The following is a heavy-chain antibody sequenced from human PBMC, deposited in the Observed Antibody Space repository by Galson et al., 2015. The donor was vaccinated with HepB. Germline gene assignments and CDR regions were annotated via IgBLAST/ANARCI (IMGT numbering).Heavy chain of an antibody. CDR3: ATDRGPQVRGDVMGWFDP. CDR2: FDPEDGET. CDR1: GYTLTELS. V-gene: IGHV1-24*01. J-gene: IGHJ5*02. Sequence: SVKVSCKVSGYTLTELSMHWVRQAPGKGLEWMGGFDPEDGETIYAQKFQGRVTMTEDTSTDTAYMELSSLRSEDTAVYYCATDRGPQVRGDVMGWFDPWGQGTLVTVSS. D-gene: IGHD3-10*01.